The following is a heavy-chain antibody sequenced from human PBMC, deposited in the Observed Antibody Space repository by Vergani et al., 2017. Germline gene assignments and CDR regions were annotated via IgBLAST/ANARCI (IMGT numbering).Heavy chain of an antibody. CDR3: TTENTAMDYYFDY. J-gene: IGHJ4*02. D-gene: IGHD5-18*01. Sequence: EVQLVESGGGLVKPGGSLRLSCAASGFTFSNAWMSWVRQAPGKGLEWVGRIKSKTDGGTTDYAAPVKGRFTISRDDSKNTLYLQMNSLKTEDTAVYYCTTENTAMDYYFDYWGQGTLVTVSS. CDR1: GFTFSNAW. CDR2: IKSKTDGGTT. V-gene: IGHV3-15*01.